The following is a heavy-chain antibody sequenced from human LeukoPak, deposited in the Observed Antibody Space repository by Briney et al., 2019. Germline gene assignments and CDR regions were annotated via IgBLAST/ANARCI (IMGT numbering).Heavy chain of an antibody. CDR2: INPSGGST. D-gene: IGHD5-18*01. Sequence: ASVKVSCKASGYTFTSYYMHWVRQAPGQGLEWMGIINPSGGSTSYAQKFQGRVAMTRDMSTSTVYMELSSLRSEDTAVYYCARALPHRRLMDTTMEQHWFDPWGQGTLVTVSS. CDR1: GYTFTSYY. CDR3: ARALPHRRLMDTTMEQHWFDP. J-gene: IGHJ5*02. V-gene: IGHV1-46*01.